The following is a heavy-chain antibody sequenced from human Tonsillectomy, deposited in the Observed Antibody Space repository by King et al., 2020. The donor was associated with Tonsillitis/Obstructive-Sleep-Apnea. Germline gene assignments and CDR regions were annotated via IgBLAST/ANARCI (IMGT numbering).Heavy chain of an antibody. J-gene: IGHJ3*02. Sequence: VQLQESGPGLVKPSETLSLTCTVSGGSISTYYWSWIRQPPGNGLEWIGYIYYSGNSHYNPSLKSRITQSVDTSKNQFSLKLNSVTAADTAVYYCAGDGGTSGAAFDIWGQGTMVTVSS. V-gene: IGHV4-59*01. CDR3: AGDGGTSGAAFDI. CDR1: GGSISTYY. D-gene: IGHD1-26*01. CDR2: IYYSGNS.